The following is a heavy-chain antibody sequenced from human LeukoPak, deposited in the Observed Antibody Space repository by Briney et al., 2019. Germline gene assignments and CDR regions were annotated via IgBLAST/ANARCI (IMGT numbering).Heavy chain of an antibody. CDR2: ISYDGSNK. J-gene: IGHJ4*02. CDR3: ARVDVVVPAAFDY. V-gene: IGHV3-30*19. Sequence: GGSLRLSCAASRFTFSNYGMHWVRQAPGKGLEWVAVISYDGSNKYYADSVKGRFTISRDNSKNTLYLQMNSLRAEDTAVYYCARVDVVVPAAFDYWGQGTLVTVSS. D-gene: IGHD2-2*01. CDR1: RFTFSNYG.